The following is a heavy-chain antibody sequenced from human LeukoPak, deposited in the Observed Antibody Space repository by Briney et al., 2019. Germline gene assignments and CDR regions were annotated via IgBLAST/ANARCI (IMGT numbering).Heavy chain of an antibody. Sequence: KASETLSPTCTVSGGPISSRSYYWGWIRQPPGKGLEWIGIIYYSGSTYSNPSLRSRVTISVDTSKNQFSLKLSSVTAADTAVYYCARDDEGGSYRSAFDIWGQGTMVTVSS. V-gene: IGHV4-39*07. CDR1: GGPISSRSYY. CDR2: IYYSGST. D-gene: IGHD1-26*01. CDR3: ARDDEGGSYRSAFDI. J-gene: IGHJ3*02.